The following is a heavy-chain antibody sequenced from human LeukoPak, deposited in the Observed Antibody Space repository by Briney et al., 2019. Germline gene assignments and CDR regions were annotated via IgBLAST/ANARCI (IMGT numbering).Heavy chain of an antibody. D-gene: IGHD5-24*01. CDR1: GFMFSSNW. V-gene: IGHV3-7*03. CDR2: IKEDGTET. J-gene: IGHJ4*02. CDR3: AKEGRSLQTY. Sequence: GGSLRLSYAASGFMFSSNWMSWVRLAPGKGLEWVANIKEDGTETYYVDSVKGRFTISRDNAKNSLYLQMNSLRVEDTAVYYCAKEGRSLQTYWGQGTLVTVSS.